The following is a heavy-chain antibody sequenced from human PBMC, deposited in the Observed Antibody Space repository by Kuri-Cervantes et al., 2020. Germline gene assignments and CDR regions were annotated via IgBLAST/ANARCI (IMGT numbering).Heavy chain of an antibody. D-gene: IGHD3-10*01. CDR1: GYTFTSYY. V-gene: IGHV1-46*01. CDR3: AADTGYYGSGSYSLFDY. Sequence: ASVKVSCKASGYTFTSYYMHWVRQAPGQGLEWMGIINPSGGSTSYAQKFQGRVTMTRDTSTSTVYMALSSLRFEDTAVYYCAADTGYYGSGSYSLFDYWGQGTLVTVSS. CDR2: INPSGGST. J-gene: IGHJ4*02.